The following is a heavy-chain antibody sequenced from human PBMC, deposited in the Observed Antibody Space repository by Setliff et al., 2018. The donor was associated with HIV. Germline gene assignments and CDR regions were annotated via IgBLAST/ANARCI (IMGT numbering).Heavy chain of an antibody. J-gene: IGHJ4*02. Sequence: ASVKVSCKASGYTVTDYYMHWVRRAPGHGLEWMGIINPSFGSTSYAQKFQGRVTMTRDTSTSTVFMELRSLNSEDTAVYYCATDRDATMVPGADYWGQGTLVTVSS. D-gene: IGHD3-10*01. V-gene: IGHV1-46*01. CDR2: INPSFGST. CDR1: GYTVTDYY. CDR3: ATDRDATMVPGADY.